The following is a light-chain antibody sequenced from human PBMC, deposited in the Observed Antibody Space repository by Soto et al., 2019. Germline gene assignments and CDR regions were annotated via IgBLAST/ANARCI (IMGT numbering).Light chain of an antibody. V-gene: IGKV1-5*01. J-gene: IGKJ5*01. CDR1: QSISSW. CDR3: QHSFTTPS. CDR2: DAS. Sequence: MQMTQYPSSRSASFGDRGTITCRASQSISSWLAWYQQTPGKAPKLLIYDASSLESGVPSRFSGSGSGTEFPLTISSLKPEVVATYYCQHSFTTPSFGQGTRLEI.